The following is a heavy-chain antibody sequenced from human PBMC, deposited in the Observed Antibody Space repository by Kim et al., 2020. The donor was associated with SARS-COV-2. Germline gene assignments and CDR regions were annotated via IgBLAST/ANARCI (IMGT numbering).Heavy chain of an antibody. J-gene: IGHJ4*02. CDR2: IKSKTDGGTT. CDR3: TAGLWFGEHSPSDY. Sequence: GGSLSLSCAASGFTFSNACMSWVRQAPGKGLEWVGRIKSKTDGGTTDYAAPVNGRVTISRDDSKNTLYLQMNSLKTEDTAVYYCTAGLWFGEHSPSDYWGQGTLVTISS. V-gene: IGHV3-15*01. D-gene: IGHD3-10*01. CDR1: GFTFSNAC.